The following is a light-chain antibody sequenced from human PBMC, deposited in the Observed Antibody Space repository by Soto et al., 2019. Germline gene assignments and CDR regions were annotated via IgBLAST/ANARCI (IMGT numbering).Light chain of an antibody. J-gene: IGKJ4*01. CDR3: KRYDNWPLT. CDR2: HTS. CDR1: QSISDN. Sequence: EIVMTQSPATLSVSPGDSATLSCRASQSISDNVAWYQQKPGLAPRLLIYHTSTRATGVPARFSGSGSGTEFSLTIRSLQSDDSAVYYCKRYDNWPLTFGGGTKVDIK. V-gene: IGKV3-15*01.